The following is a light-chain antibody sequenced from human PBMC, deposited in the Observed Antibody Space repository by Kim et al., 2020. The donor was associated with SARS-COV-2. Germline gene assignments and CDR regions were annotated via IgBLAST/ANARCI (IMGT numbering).Light chain of an antibody. Sequence: LGQTVSFTCQGDSLRTDDAGWDQQKPGHAPVLVIYDKNNRPSGIPDRFSGSSSGDTASLTITGAQAEDEADYYCNSRDSSGNLYVFGTGTKVTVL. V-gene: IGLV3-19*01. CDR1: SLRTDD. J-gene: IGLJ1*01. CDR2: DKN. CDR3: NSRDSSGNLYV.